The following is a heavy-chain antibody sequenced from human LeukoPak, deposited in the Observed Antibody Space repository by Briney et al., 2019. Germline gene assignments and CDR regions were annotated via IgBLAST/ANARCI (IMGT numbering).Heavy chain of an antibody. J-gene: IGHJ5*02. Sequence: PSETLSLTCAVYGGSFSGYYWSWIRQPPGKGLEWIGSIYHSGSTYYNPSLKSRVTISVDTSKNKFSLKLSSVTAADTAVYYCARQELRFLEWPGWFDPWGQGTLVTVSS. V-gene: IGHV4-34*01. CDR2: IYHSGST. CDR1: GGSFSGYY. CDR3: ARQELRFLEWPGWFDP. D-gene: IGHD3-3*01.